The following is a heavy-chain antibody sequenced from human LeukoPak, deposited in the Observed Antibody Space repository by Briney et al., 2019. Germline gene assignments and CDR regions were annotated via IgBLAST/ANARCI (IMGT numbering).Heavy chain of an antibody. D-gene: IGHD4-17*01. Sequence: GGSLRLSCAASGFTFNAYWMHWVRQAPGKGLVWVSRINSDGSSTSYVDSVTGRFTISRDNAKNTLYLQMNSLRAEDTAVYYCARDDYGARQYYYGMDVWGQGTTVTVSS. J-gene: IGHJ6*02. CDR2: INSDGSST. CDR3: ARDDYGARQYYYGMDV. CDR1: GFTFNAYW. V-gene: IGHV3-74*01.